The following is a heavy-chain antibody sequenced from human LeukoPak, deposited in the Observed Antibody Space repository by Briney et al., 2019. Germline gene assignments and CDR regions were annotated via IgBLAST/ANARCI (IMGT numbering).Heavy chain of an antibody. D-gene: IGHD6-6*01. V-gene: IGHV3-64*01. J-gene: IGHJ4*02. CDR3: ARISSSYDYDY. Sequence: GGSLRLSCAASGSTFRGYGMHWVRQASGKGLEYVAAISSNGGSTDYANSVKGRFTISRDNSKNTLYLQMGSLRAEDMAVYYCARISSSYDYDYWGQGTLVTVSS. CDR1: GSTFRGYG. CDR2: ISSNGGST.